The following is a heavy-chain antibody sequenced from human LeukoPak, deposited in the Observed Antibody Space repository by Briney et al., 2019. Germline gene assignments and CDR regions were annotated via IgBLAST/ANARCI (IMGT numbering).Heavy chain of an antibody. CDR2: ISAYNGNT. Sequence: ASVKVSCKASGYPFTSYGISWVRQAPGQGLEWMGWISAYNGNTNYAQKLQGRVTMTTDTSTSTAYMELRSLRSDDTAVYYCARDTPNYDSSGYRSDAFDIWGQGTMVTVSS. J-gene: IGHJ3*02. D-gene: IGHD3-22*01. CDR3: ARDTPNYDSSGYRSDAFDI. CDR1: GYPFTSYG. V-gene: IGHV1-18*01.